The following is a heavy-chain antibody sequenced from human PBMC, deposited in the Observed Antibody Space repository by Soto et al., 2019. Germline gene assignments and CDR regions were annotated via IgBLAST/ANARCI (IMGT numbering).Heavy chain of an antibody. CDR3: AGTTSLQWYYMDV. CDR1: GFTFSSYA. CDR2: ISGSGGST. J-gene: IGHJ6*03. Sequence: PGGSVRLSCAASGFTFSSYAMSWVRQAPGKGLEWVSAISGSGGSTYYADSVKGRFTISRDNAKNSLYLQMNSLRAEDTAVYYCAGTTSLQWYYMDVWGKGTTVTVSS. V-gene: IGHV3-23*01. D-gene: IGHD1-7*01.